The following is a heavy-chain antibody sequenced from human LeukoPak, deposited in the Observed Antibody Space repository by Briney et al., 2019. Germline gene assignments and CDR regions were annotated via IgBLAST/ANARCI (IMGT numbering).Heavy chain of an antibody. CDR2: IDPSDSYT. V-gene: IGHV5-10-1*01. Sequence: GESLKISCKGSGYSFTSYWISWVRRMPGKGLEWMGRIDPSDSYTNYSPSFQGHVTISADKSISTDYLQWSSLKASDTAMYYCARPSGYCSGGSCSDAFDIWGQGTMVTISS. D-gene: IGHD2-15*01. CDR3: ARPSGYCSGGSCSDAFDI. J-gene: IGHJ3*02. CDR1: GYSFTSYW.